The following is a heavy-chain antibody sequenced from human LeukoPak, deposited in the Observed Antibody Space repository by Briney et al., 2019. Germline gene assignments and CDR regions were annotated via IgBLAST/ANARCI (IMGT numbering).Heavy chain of an antibody. Sequence: SETLSLTRTVSGGSISSNNYYWGWIRQPPGKGLEWIGSVFYSGTTYYNPSLKSRVTISVDTSKNQFSLNLTSVTAADTAIYYCARQWSTFWSGYWGQGTLVTVSS. J-gene: IGHJ4*02. CDR1: GGSISSNNYY. CDR3: ARQWSTFWSGY. D-gene: IGHD3-3*01. CDR2: VFYSGTT. V-gene: IGHV4-39*01.